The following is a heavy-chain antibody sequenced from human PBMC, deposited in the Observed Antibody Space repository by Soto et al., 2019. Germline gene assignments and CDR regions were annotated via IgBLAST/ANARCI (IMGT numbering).Heavy chain of an antibody. V-gene: IGHV4-39*01. CDR2: IYYSGST. J-gene: IGHJ6*02. D-gene: IGHD3-22*01. CDR1: GGSISSSIYY. CDR3: ARRLYYDSSGFEGGGMDV. Sequence: SETLSLTCPVSGGSISSSIYYWGWIRQPPGKGLEWIGSIYYSGSTYYNPSLKGRVTISVDTSKNQFSLKLSSVTAADTAVYYCARRLYYDSSGFEGGGMDVWGQGTTVTVSS.